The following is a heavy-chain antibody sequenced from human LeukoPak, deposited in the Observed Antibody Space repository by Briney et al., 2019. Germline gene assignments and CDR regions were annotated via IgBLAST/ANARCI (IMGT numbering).Heavy chain of an antibody. CDR1: GFTVSSSY. Sequence: PGGSLRLSCAASGFTVSSSYMSWVRQAPGKGLEWVSVFYSGGSTYYADSVKGRFTISRDNSKNTVYLQMNSLRAEDTALYYCARAGVYGSGSYAADYWGQGTLVTVSS. J-gene: IGHJ4*02. CDR2: FYSGGST. D-gene: IGHD3-10*01. V-gene: IGHV3-53*01. CDR3: ARAGVYGSGSYAADY.